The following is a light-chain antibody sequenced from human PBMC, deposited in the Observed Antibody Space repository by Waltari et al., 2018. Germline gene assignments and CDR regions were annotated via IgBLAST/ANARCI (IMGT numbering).Light chain of an antibody. J-gene: IGKJ1*01. V-gene: IGKV3-20*01. CDR1: QSVSSSY. CDR2: GAS. CDR3: QQYGSSPWT. Sequence: EIVLTQSPGTLSLSPGERATLPCRASQSVSSSYLAWYQQKPGQAPRVLIHGASNRPTGIPARFSGSGSGTDFTLTTSXLEPEDFAVYYCQQYGSSPWTFGQGTKVEIK.